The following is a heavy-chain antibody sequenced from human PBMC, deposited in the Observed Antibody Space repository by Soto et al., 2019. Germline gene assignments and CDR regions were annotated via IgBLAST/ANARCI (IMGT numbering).Heavy chain of an antibody. CDR1: GYTFTSYD. CDR2: MNPNSGNT. V-gene: IGHV1-8*01. CDR3: ARDNLYDYIWGSYRPIDY. J-gene: IGHJ4*02. Sequence: PSVKVSCKASGYTFTSYDINWVRQATGQGLEWMGWMNPNSGNTGYAQKFQGRVTMTTDTSTSTAYMELRSLRSDDTAVYYCARDNLYDYIWGSYRPIDYWGQGTLVTVSS. D-gene: IGHD3-16*02.